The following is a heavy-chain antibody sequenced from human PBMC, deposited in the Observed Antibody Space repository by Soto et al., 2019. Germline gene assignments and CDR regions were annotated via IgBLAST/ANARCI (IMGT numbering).Heavy chain of an antibody. D-gene: IGHD5-18*01. CDR1: GFTFDDYA. Sequence: EVQLVESGGGLVQPGRSLRLSCAASGFTFDDYAMHWVRQAPGKGLEWVSGISWNSNSIGYADSAKGRFTISRDYAKNSLYLQMNSLRAEDTALYYCAKALSGYSYGPFDYWGQGTLVTVSS. CDR2: ISWNSNSI. J-gene: IGHJ4*02. V-gene: IGHV3-9*01. CDR3: AKALSGYSYGPFDY.